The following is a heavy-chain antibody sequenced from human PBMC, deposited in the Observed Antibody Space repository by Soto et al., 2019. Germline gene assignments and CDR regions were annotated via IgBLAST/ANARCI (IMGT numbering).Heavy chain of an antibody. CDR3: AAVPVLRFLKWLLAYVDY. CDR2: LVVYSGNT. J-gene: IGHJ4*02. CDR1: GFMFTSSA. V-gene: IGHV1-58*01. D-gene: IGHD3-3*01. Sequence: GASVKVSCKTSGFMFTSSAVQWVRQARGQRLERIGWLVVYSGNTHYAQHFQERVNLTRDMSTGTAYMELSSLRSEDTAVYYCAAVPVLRFLKWLLAYVDYWGQGTRDTVS.